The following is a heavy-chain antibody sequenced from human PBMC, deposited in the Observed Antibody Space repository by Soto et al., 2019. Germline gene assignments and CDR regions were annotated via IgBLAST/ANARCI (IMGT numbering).Heavy chain of an antibody. V-gene: IGHV5-10-1*01. D-gene: IGHD3-22*01. CDR3: ARLVLGYYDSSGYHYYYYGMDV. Sequence: GESLKISCKGSVDSFTSYWISWVRQMPGKGLEWMGRIDPSDSYTNYSPSFQGHVTISADKSISTAYLQWSSLKASDTAMYYCARLVLGYYDSSGYHYYYYGMDVWGQGTTVTSP. CDR1: VDSFTSYW. J-gene: IGHJ6*02. CDR2: IDPSDSYT.